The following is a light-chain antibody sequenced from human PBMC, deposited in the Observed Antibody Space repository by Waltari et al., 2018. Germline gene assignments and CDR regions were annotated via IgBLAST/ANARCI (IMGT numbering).Light chain of an antibody. CDR2: ANT. Sequence: QSVLKQPHSVSGAPGQGVIISWTGSSYNLGTGHDVHWYQQLPGTAPKLLISANTNRPSGVPDRFSASKSGTSASLAITGLQAEDEADYYCQSYDSSLSGRVFGGGTKLTVL. CDR1: SYNLGTGHD. J-gene: IGLJ3*02. CDR3: QSYDSSLSGRV. V-gene: IGLV1-40*01.